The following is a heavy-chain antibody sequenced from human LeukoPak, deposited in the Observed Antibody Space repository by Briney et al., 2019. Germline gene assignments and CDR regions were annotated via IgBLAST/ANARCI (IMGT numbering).Heavy chain of an antibody. CDR3: ARGRGWFDA. D-gene: IGHD5-24*01. CDR2: INQDGREK. Sequence: GGSLTLLCTASGFTFYNNWWPWGGQAPGKGLEWVANINQDGREKEYVDSVKGRFSISRDNAKNSLYLQMSSLRAEDTAVYSCARGRGWFDAWGQGTLVTVSS. J-gene: IGHJ5*02. CDR1: GFTFYNNW. V-gene: IGHV3-7*01.